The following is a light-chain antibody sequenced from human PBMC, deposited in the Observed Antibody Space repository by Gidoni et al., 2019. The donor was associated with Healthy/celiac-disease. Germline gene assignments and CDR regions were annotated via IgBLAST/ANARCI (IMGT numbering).Light chain of an antibody. CDR3: QHRYSTPYT. J-gene: IGKJ2*01. CDR1: QSISSY. CDR2: AAS. Sequence: DIQMPQSPSSLSASVGDRVTITCRASQSISSYLNWYQQKPGKAPKLLNYAASSLQSGVPTMFSGRGAGTYFTLTSSRLQPEDFATYYRQHRYSTPYTFGQGTKLEIK. V-gene: IGKV1-39*01.